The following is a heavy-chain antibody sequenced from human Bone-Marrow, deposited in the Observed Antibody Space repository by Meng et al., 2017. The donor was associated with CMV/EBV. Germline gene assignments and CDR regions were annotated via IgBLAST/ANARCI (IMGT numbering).Heavy chain of an antibody. Sequence: GESLKISCAASGFTFSSYSMNWVRQAPGKGLEWVSSISSSSSYIYYADSVKGRFTISRDNAKNSLYLQMNSLRAEDTAVYYCARDPSSGWYRSYWYFDLWGRGTLVTVSS. J-gene: IGHJ2*01. CDR3: ARDPSSGWYRSYWYFDL. CDR1: GFTFSSYS. V-gene: IGHV3-21*01. D-gene: IGHD6-19*01. CDR2: ISSSSSYI.